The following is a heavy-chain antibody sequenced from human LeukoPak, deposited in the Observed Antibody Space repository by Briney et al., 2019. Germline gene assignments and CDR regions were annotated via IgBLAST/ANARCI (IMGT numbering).Heavy chain of an antibody. CDR1: GYTFTSYD. Sequence: GASVKVSCKASGYTFTSYDINWVRQATGQGLEWMGWMNPNSGSTGYAQKFQGRVTITRNTSISTAYMELSSLRSEDTAVYYCARGVSWLQAPPDYWGQGTRVTVSS. V-gene: IGHV1-8*03. D-gene: IGHD5-24*01. CDR2: MNPNSGST. J-gene: IGHJ4*02. CDR3: ARGVSWLQAPPDY.